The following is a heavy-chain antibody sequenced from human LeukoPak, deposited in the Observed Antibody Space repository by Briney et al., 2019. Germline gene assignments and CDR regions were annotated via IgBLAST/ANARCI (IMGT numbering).Heavy chain of an antibody. V-gene: IGHV1-3*03. CDR2: INAGNGNT. CDR1: GYTFTSYA. Sequence: ASVKVSCKASGYTFTSYAMHWVRQAPGQRLEWMGWINAGNGNTKYSQEFQGRVTITRDTSASTAYMELSSLRSEDTAVYYCARRRWGYGSGSHSGFDPWGQGTLVTVSS. D-gene: IGHD3-10*01. CDR3: ARRRWGYGSGSHSGFDP. J-gene: IGHJ5*02.